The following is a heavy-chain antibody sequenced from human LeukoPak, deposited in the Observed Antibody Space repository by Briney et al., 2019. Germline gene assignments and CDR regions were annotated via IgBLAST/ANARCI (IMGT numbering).Heavy chain of an antibody. D-gene: IGHD3-22*01. CDR3: ARQGVDYYDSSGYPKAYFDY. CDR1: GYTFTSYD. Sequence: ASVKVSCKASGYTFTSYDINWVRQATGQGLEWMGWMNPNSGNTGYAQKFQGRVTITRNTSISTAYMEPSSLRSEDTAVYYCARQGVDYYDSSGYPKAYFDYWGQGTLVTVSS. CDR2: MNPNSGNT. J-gene: IGHJ4*02. V-gene: IGHV1-8*03.